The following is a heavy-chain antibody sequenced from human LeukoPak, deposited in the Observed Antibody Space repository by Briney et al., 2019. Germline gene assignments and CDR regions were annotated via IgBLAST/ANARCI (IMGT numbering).Heavy chain of an antibody. V-gene: IGHV3-23*01. J-gene: IGHJ4*02. Sequence: PGGSLRPSCAASGFIFSPYAMSWVRQAPGKGLEWVAGIAGGDDRFYADSVKGRFSISRDNSKNTVDLQMNSLRVEDTAVYYCARALDEGARFDYWGQGTLVTVSS. CDR3: ARALDEGARFDY. CDR1: GFIFSPYA. CDR2: IAGGDDR.